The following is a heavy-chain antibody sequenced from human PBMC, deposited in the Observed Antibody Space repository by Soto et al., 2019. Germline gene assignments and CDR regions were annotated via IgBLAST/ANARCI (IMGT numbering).Heavy chain of an antibody. CDR1: GFTVSSNY. J-gene: IGHJ1*01. D-gene: IGHD3-22*01. CDR2: IYSGGST. CDR3: ARDRVESGYPQYFQH. V-gene: IGHV3-53*01. Sequence: EVQLVESGGGLIQPGGSLRLSCAASGFTVSSNYMSWVRQAPGKGLEWVSVIYSGGSTYYADSVKGRFTISRDHSKNTLYLQMNRLRAEDTAVYYCARDRVESGYPQYFQHWGQGTLVTVSS.